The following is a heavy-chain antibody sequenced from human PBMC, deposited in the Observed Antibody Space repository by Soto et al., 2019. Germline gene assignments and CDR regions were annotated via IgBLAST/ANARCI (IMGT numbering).Heavy chain of an antibody. V-gene: IGHV4-61*01. J-gene: IGHJ5*02. CDR2: IYYSGST. D-gene: IGHD3-3*01. Sequence: QVQLQESGPGLVKPSETLSLTCTVSGGSVSSGSYYWSWIRQPPGKGLEWIGYIYYSGSTNYNPSLKSRVTISVDTSKNQFSLMLSYVTAADTAVYYCARAQYYDFWSGYSNWFDPWGQGTLVTVSS. CDR3: ARAQYYDFWSGYSNWFDP. CDR1: GGSVSSGSYY.